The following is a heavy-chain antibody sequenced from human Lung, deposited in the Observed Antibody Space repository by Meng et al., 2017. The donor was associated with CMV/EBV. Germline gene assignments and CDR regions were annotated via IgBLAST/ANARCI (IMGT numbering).Heavy chain of an antibody. CDR2: IRSKANTYAT. CDR1: GFTFSGSA. J-gene: IGHJ6*02. V-gene: IGHV3-73*01. D-gene: IGHD3-3*01. CDR3: TSHSYGFLGCMDV. Sequence: GGSLRLSXAASGFTFSGSAMHWVRQASGKGLEWVGRIRSKANTYATAYAASVKGRFTITRDDSKNTEYLQMNSLKTEDTAVYYCTSHSYGFLGCMDVWGQGTTVTVSS.